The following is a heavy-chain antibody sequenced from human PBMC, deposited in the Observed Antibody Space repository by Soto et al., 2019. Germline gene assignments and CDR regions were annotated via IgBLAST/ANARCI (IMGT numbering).Heavy chain of an antibody. V-gene: IGHV1-69*12. CDR1: GGTFSKYK. D-gene: IGHD2-15*01. Sequence: QVQLVQSGAEVKKPGSSVRVSCKASGGTFSKYKITWVRQAPGQGLEWMGGIIPVFGTANYAQKFQGRVTITAAESTSPAYMEVSSLRSDDPAVYYCARDCSGGGCFSDPHFYYGMAVWGQGTTVTVSS. J-gene: IGHJ6*02. CDR3: ARDCSGGGCFSDPHFYYGMAV. CDR2: IIPVFGTA.